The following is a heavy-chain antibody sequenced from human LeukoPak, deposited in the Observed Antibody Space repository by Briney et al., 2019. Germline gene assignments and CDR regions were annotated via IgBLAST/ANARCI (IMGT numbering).Heavy chain of an antibody. Sequence: GGSLRLSCAASGFTFSSYSMHWVRQAPGKGLEWVAVISYDGSNKYYADSVKGRFTISRDNSKNTLYLQMNSLRAEDTAVYYCARGDIVVVPAPLGAFDIWGQGTMVTVS. V-gene: IGHV3-30-3*01. J-gene: IGHJ3*02. D-gene: IGHD2-2*01. CDR1: GFTFSSYS. CDR3: ARGDIVVVPAPLGAFDI. CDR2: ISYDGSNK.